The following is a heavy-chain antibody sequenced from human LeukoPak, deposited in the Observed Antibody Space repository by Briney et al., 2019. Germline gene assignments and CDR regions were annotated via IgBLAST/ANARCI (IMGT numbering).Heavy chain of an antibody. CDR1: GFTFGNYA. J-gene: IGHJ5*02. D-gene: IGHD2-2*02. CDR2: ISGTGSST. CDR3: AKASVAIPQYCNS. V-gene: IGHV3-23*01. Sequence: GGSLRLSCEASGFTFGNYAMNWVRQAPGKGLEWVSTISGTGSSTYYADSAKGRFTISRDDSKDTLFLQLNSLTAADTAMYFCAKASVAIPQYCNSWGQGTLVTVSS.